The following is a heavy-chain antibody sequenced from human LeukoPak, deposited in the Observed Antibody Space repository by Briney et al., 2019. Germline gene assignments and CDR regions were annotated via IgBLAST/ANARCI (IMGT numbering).Heavy chain of an antibody. V-gene: IGHV3-7*03. Sequence: GGSLRLSCAASGFTFSSYWMSWVRQAPGKGLEWVANIKQDGSEKYYVDSVKGRFTISRDNAKNSLYLQMNSLRAEDTALYYCARNVVTQREYFDYWGQGTLVTVSS. CDR2: IKQDGSEK. CDR3: ARNVVTQREYFDY. J-gene: IGHJ4*02. CDR1: GFTFSSYW. D-gene: IGHD3-22*01.